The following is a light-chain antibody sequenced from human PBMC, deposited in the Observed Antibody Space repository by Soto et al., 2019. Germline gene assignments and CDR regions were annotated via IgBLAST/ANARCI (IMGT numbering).Light chain of an antibody. CDR2: AAS. CDR3: QQRSNYRT. CDR1: QSVSSY. V-gene: IGKV3-11*01. Sequence: EIVLTQSPATLSLSPGDRATLSCRASQSVSSYLAWYQQKPGQAPRLLIYAASIRATGIPARFSGSGSGTDFTLTISSLEPEDFAVYYCQQRSNYRTFGQGTKVEIK. J-gene: IGKJ1*01.